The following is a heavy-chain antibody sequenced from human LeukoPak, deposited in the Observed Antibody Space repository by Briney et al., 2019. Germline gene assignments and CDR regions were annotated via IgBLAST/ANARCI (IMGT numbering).Heavy chain of an antibody. Sequence: GGSLRLSCAASGFTFSSYAMSWVRQAPGKGLEWVANIKQDGSEKYYVDSVKGRFTISRDNAKNSLYLQMNSLRAEDTAVYYCARDFHYYDSSGYYEGSSDYWGQGTLVTVSS. CDR1: GFTFSSYA. CDR2: IKQDGSEK. D-gene: IGHD3-22*01. J-gene: IGHJ4*02. V-gene: IGHV3-7*01. CDR3: ARDFHYYDSSGYYEGSSDY.